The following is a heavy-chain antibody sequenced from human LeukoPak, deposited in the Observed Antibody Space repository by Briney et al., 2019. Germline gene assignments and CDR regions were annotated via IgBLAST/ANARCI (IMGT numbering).Heavy chain of an antibody. CDR2: ISGDSRYM. Sequence: GGSLRLSCGGSGFTFSSYSMNWVRQAPGKGLEWVSSISGDSRYMYYADSVKGRFTISRDNSKNTLYLQMNSLRAEDTAVYYCAKGRKAARPHDAFDIWGQGTMVTVSS. CDR1: GFTFSSYS. D-gene: IGHD6-6*01. V-gene: IGHV3-21*01. J-gene: IGHJ3*02. CDR3: AKGRKAARPHDAFDI.